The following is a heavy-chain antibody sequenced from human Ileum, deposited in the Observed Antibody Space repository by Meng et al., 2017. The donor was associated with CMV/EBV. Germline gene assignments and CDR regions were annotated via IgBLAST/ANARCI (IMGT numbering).Heavy chain of an antibody. J-gene: IGHJ5*02. CDR1: GASIRRYG. V-gene: IGHV4-4*07. D-gene: IGHD3-9*01. Sequence: AHMGDSGPGRGKPWGTRSLTRRGAGASIRRYGWSWIRQPAGKGLEWIGRFTARGNTNHNPSLKSRVTMSLDTSLNQFSLRLNSVTAADTAVYYCARDVIRDDTGSWFDPWGQGTLVTVSS. CDR3: ARDVIRDDTGSWFDP. CDR2: FTARGNT.